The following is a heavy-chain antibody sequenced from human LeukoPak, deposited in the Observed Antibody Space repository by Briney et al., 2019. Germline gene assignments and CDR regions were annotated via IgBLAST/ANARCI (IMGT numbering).Heavy chain of an antibody. CDR3: AGSVGESSGYSRY. V-gene: IGHV3-9*01. Sequence: PGGSLRLSCAASGFTFDDYAMHWVRQAPGKGLEWVSGISWNSGSIGYADSVKGRFTISRDNAKNSLYLQMNSLRAEDTALYYCAGSVGESSGYSRYWGQGTLVTVSS. CDR1: GFTFDDYA. J-gene: IGHJ4*02. D-gene: IGHD3-22*01. CDR2: ISWNSGSI.